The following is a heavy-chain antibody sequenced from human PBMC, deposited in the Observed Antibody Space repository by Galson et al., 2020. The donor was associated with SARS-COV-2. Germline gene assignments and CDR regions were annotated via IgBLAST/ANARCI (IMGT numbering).Heavy chain of an antibody. V-gene: IGHV1-18*01. CDR3: ARVGSSGWDYYYGMDV. Sequence: ASVKVSCKASGYTFTSYGISWVRQAPGQGLEWMGWISAYNGNTNYAQKLQGRVTMTTDTSTSTAYMELRSLRSDDTAVYYCARVGSSGWDYYYGMDVWGQGTTVTVSS. CDR2: ISAYNGNT. J-gene: IGHJ6*02. CDR1: GYTFTSYG. D-gene: IGHD6-19*01.